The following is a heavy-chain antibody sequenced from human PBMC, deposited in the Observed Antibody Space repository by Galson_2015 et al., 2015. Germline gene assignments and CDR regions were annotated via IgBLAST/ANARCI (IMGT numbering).Heavy chain of an antibody. V-gene: IGHV1-69*13. J-gene: IGHJ6*02. CDR3: ARKTRLSSTSYTRRAYYYDMDV. D-gene: IGHD2-2*01. CDR2: IIPIFGTA. Sequence: SVKVSCKASGGTFSSYAISWVRQAPGQGLEWMGGIIPIFGTANYAQKFQGRVTITADESTSTAYMELSSLRSEDTAVYYCARKTRLSSTSYTRRAYYYDMDVWGQGTTVTVSS. CDR1: GGTFSSYA.